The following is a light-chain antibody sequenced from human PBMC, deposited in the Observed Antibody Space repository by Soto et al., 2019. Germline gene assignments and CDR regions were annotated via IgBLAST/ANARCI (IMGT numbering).Light chain of an antibody. Sequence: DIQMTQSPSSLSASVGDRVTINCRASQSISTSLNWYQQKPGQAPKLLIFAASSLQSGVPSRFSGSGSGTDFTLSIRNLQPQDFATYYCQQSYNTPRTFGQGTKVDIK. J-gene: IGKJ1*01. CDR3: QQSYNTPRT. CDR1: QSISTS. CDR2: AAS. V-gene: IGKV1-39*01.